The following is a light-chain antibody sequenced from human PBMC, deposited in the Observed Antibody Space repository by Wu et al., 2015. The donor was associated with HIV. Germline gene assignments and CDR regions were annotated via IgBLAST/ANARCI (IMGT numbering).Light chain of an antibody. V-gene: IGKV3-20*01. CDR2: GAS. Sequence: EIVLTQSPGTLSLSPGERATLSCRASQSVSSSYLAWYQQKPGQVTRLLIYGASSRATGIPDRFSGSGSGTDFTLTISRLGPEDFAVYYCQQYGSSPRTFGQGTKVEIK. CDR3: QQYGSSPRT. J-gene: IGKJ1*01. CDR1: QSVSSSY.